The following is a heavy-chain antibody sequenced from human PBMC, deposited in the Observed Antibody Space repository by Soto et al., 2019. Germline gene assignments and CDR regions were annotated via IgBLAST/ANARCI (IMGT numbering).Heavy chain of an antibody. CDR3: TRGPRPSSVGTGAF. J-gene: IGHJ4*02. V-gene: IGHV3-74*01. CDR2: ISDDGSRA. D-gene: IGHD3-10*01. Sequence: GSLRLSCTASGFTFSMYWMHWVRQVPGKGPEWVSRISDDGSRADYADSVKGRFTISRDNAKNTLYLEMHVLRADDTAVYYCTRGPRPSSVGTGAFWGKG. CDR1: GFTFSMYW.